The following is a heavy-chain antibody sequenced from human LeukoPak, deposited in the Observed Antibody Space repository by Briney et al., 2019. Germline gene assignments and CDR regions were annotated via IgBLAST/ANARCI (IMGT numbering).Heavy chain of an antibody. Sequence: GGSLRLSCAASGFTFSSYAMSWVRKAPGKGLEWVSAISGSGGSTYYADSVKGRFTISRDNSKNTLYLQMNSLRAEDTAVYYCAKDRERGYYGSGSYSVFDYWGQGTLVTVSS. CDR3: AKDRERGYYGSGSYSVFDY. J-gene: IGHJ4*02. CDR2: ISGSGGST. D-gene: IGHD3-10*01. V-gene: IGHV3-23*01. CDR1: GFTFSSYA.